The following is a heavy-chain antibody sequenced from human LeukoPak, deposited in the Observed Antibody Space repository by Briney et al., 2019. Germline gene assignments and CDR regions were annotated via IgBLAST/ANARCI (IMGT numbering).Heavy chain of an antibody. CDR3: ARRGDILTGYYDR. V-gene: IGHV4-59*01. CDR2: IYYSGST. Sequence: TSETLSLTCTVSGGSISSYYWSWIRQPPGKGLEWIGYIYYSGSTNYNPSLKSRVTISVDTSKNQFSLKLSSVTAADTAVYYCARRGDILTGYYDRWGQGTLVTVSS. D-gene: IGHD3-9*01. J-gene: IGHJ4*02. CDR1: GGSISSYY.